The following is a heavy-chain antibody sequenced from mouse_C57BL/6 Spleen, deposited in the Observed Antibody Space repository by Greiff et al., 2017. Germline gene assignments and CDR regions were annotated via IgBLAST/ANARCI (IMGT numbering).Heavy chain of an antibody. CDR1: GFTFTDYY. J-gene: IGHJ2*01. Sequence: EVNVVESGGGLVQPGGSLSLSCAASGFTFTDYYMSWVRQPPGKALEWLGFIRNKANGYTTEYSASVKGRFTISRDNSQSILYLQMNALRAEDSATYYCARFPYGSVFDYWGQGTTLTVSS. V-gene: IGHV7-3*01. CDR2: IRNKANGYTT. CDR3: ARFPYGSVFDY. D-gene: IGHD1-1*01.